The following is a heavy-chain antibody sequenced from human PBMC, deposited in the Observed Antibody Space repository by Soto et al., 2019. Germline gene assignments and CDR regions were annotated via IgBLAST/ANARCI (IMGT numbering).Heavy chain of an antibody. V-gene: IGHV4-59*08. CDR2: IYYSGST. Sequence: PSETLSLTCTVSGGSISSYYWSWIRQPPGKGLEWIGYIYYSGSTNYNPSLKSRVTISVDTSKNQFSLKLSSVTAADTAVYYCARHRKVTIFGVVTDWFDPWGQGTLVTVSS. D-gene: IGHD3-3*01. J-gene: IGHJ5*02. CDR3: ARHRKVTIFGVVTDWFDP. CDR1: GGSISSYY.